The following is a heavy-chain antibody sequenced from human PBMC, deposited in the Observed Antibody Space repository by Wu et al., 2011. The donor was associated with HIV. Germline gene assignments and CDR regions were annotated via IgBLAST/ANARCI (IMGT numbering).Heavy chain of an antibody. D-gene: IGHD4-23*01. CDR1: GYTFTAYY. Sequence: QVQLVQSGAEVKKPGASVKVSCKASGYTFTAYYIHWVRQAPGQGLEWMGWIHPNSGDTKYAQKVQGRVTMTRDTSISTAYMELSRLRSDDTAVFFCARSRTDYGGSTLTPWGQGTLVTVSS. CDR2: IHPNSGDT. CDR3: ARSRTDYGGSTLTP. J-gene: IGHJ4*02. V-gene: IGHV1-2*02.